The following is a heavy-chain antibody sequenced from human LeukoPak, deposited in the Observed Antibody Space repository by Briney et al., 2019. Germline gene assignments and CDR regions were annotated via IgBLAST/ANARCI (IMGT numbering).Heavy chain of an antibody. Sequence: SGGSLRLSCAASGFTFSDYYMSWIRQAPGKGLEWVSYISSSGSTIYYADSVKGRFTISRDNAKNSLYLQMNSLRAEDTAVYYCARSTVTTGYYYGMDVWGQGTTVTVSS. CDR1: GFTFSDYY. CDR2: ISSSGSTI. V-gene: IGHV3-11*01. J-gene: IGHJ6*02. D-gene: IGHD4-17*01. CDR3: ARSTVTTGYYYGMDV.